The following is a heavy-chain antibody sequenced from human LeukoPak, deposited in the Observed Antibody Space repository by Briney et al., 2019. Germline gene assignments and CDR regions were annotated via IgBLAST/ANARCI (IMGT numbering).Heavy chain of an antibody. CDR2: IIPIFGTA. V-gene: IGHV1-69*13. J-gene: IGHJ4*02. CDR3: ARGVVPAANAIPLDY. CDR1: GGTFSGYA. Sequence: GASVKVSCNASGGTFSGYAISWVRQAPGQGLEWMGGIIPIFGTANYAQKFQGGVTITADESTSTAYMELSSLRSEDTAVYYCARGVVPAANAIPLDYWGQGTLVTVSS. D-gene: IGHD2-2*01.